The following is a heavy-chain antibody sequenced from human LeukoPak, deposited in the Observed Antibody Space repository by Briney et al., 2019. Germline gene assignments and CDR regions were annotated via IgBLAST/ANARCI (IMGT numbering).Heavy chain of an antibody. CDR3: AKMAVVVAVMVTLKDAFDI. Sequence: PGRSLRLSSAASGFTFSSYGMHWVRQAPGKGLEWVAVISYDGSNKYYADSVKGRFTISGDNSKNTLYLQMNSLRAEDTAVYYCAKMAVVVAVMVTLKDAFDIWGQGTMVAVSS. J-gene: IGHJ3*02. CDR2: ISYDGSNK. V-gene: IGHV3-30*18. CDR1: GFTFSSYG. D-gene: IGHD2-15*01.